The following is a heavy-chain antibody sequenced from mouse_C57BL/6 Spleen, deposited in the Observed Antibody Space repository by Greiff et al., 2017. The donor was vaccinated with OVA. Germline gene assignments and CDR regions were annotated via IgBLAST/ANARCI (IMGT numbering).Heavy chain of an antibody. J-gene: IGHJ2*01. CDR1: GYTFTSYW. Sequence: VQGVESGAELAKPGASVKLSCKASGYTFTSYWMHWVKQRPGQGLEWIGYINPSSGYTKYNQKFKDKATLTADKSSSTAYMQLSSLTYEDSAVYYCALIYYDLYYFDYWGQGTTLTVSS. CDR2: INPSSGYT. V-gene: IGHV1-7*01. CDR3: ALIYYDLYYFDY. D-gene: IGHD2-4*01.